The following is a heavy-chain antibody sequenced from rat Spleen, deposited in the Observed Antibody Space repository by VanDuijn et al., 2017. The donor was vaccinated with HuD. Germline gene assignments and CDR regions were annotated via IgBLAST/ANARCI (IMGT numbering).Heavy chain of an antibody. J-gene: IGHJ2*01. CDR2: ISYDGTIT. V-gene: IGHV5-7*01. Sequence: EVQLVESGGGLVQPGRSLKLSCAASGLSFSNYDMAWVRQAPTKGLEWVASISYDGTITYYRDSVKGRFTISRNNAKDTLYLQLDSLRSEDTATYYCARHRGPLDYWGQGVLVTVSS. CDR1: GLSFSNYD. D-gene: IGHD4-3*01. CDR3: ARHRGPLDY.